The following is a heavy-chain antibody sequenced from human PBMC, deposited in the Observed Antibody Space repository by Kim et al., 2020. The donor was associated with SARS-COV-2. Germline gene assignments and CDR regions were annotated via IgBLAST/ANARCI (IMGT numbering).Heavy chain of an antibody. J-gene: IGHJ6*02. CDR2: ISAYNGNT. CDR3: ARDPPADILTGYSFFYYYGMDV. V-gene: IGHV1-18*01. Sequence: ASVKVSCKASGYTFTSYGISWVRQAPGQGLEWMGWISAYNGNTNYAQKLQGRVTMTTDTSTSTAYMELRSLRSHDTAVYYCARDPPADILTGYSFFYYYGMDVWGQGTTVTVSS. D-gene: IGHD3-9*01. CDR1: GYTFTSYG.